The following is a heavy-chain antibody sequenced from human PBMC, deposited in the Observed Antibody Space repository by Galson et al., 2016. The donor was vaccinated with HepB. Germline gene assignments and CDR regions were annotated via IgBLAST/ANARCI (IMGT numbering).Heavy chain of an antibody. J-gene: IGHJ4*02. CDR2: ISGDGGAT. CDR1: GFTFHDYT. D-gene: IGHD3-10*01. Sequence: SLRLSCAASGFTFHDYTMHWVRHLPGRGLEWVSLISGDGGATFYTDSVRGRSTISRDNGKHSLFLQMSSLTTEDTALYYCAKGESGSLTPLFVHWGQGTLVTVSS. V-gene: IGHV3-43*01. CDR3: AKGESGSLTPLFVH.